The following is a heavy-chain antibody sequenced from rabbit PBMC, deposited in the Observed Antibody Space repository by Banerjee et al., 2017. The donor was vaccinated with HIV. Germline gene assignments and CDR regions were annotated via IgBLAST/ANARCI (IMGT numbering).Heavy chain of an antibody. Sequence: QEQLVESGGGLVTLGGSLKVSCKASGIDFSSYGISWVRQAPGKGLEWIGCIYAGSSGSTYYASWAKGRFTISKTSSTMVTLQMTSLTAADTATYFCARGGVGTTYPYGGMDLWGPGTLVTVS. D-gene: IGHD8-1*01. J-gene: IGHJ6*01. CDR2: IYAGSSGST. CDR3: ARGGVGTTYPYGGMDL. CDR1: GIDFSSYG. V-gene: IGHV1S45*01.